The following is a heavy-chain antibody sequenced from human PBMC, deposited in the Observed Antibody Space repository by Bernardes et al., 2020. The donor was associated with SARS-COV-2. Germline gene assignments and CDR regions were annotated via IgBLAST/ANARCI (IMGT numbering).Heavy chain of an antibody. J-gene: IGHJ4*02. V-gene: IGHV3-48*01. D-gene: IGHD3-22*01. CDR1: GFTVSVYW. CDR3: ARDYYDSSGYRTRDPY. CDR2: ISSSSSTI. Sequence: GGSLRLSCAASGFTVSVYWMHWVRQAPGKGLEWVSYISSSSSTIYYADSVKGRFTISRDNAKNSLYLQMNSLRAEDTAVYYCARDYYDSSGYRTRDPYWGQGTLVTVSS.